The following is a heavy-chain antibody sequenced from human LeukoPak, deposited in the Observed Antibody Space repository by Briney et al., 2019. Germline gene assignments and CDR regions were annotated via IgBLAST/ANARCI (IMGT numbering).Heavy chain of an antibody. J-gene: IGHJ6*02. CDR2: IYYSGST. CDR1: GGSISSYY. Sequence: SETLSLTCTVSGGSISSYYWSWIRQPPGKGLEWIGYIYYSGSTNYNPSLKSRVTISVDTSKNQFSLKLSSVTAADTAVYYCARVPAAGRYYYYGMDVWGQGTTVTVSS. D-gene: IGHD6-13*01. CDR3: ARVPAAGRYYYYGMDV. V-gene: IGHV4-59*08.